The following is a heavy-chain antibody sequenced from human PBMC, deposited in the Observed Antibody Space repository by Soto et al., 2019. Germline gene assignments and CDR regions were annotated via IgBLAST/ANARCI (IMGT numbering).Heavy chain of an antibody. CDR3: ARDTLSPAVAGTV. V-gene: IGHV1-18*01. CDR2: ISAYNGNT. D-gene: IGHD6-19*01. J-gene: IGHJ4*02. Sequence: GGSMKVSCKASGFTFTTHGISWVRQAPGQGLEWMGWISAYNGNTNYAQKLQGRVTMTTDTSTSTAYMELRSLRSDDTAVYYCARDTLSPAVAGTVWGQGTLVTV. CDR1: GFTFTTHG.